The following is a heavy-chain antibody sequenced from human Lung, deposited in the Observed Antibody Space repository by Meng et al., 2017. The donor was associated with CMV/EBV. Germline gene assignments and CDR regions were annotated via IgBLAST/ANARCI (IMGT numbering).Heavy chain of an antibody. CDR2: IYYSGST. CDR1: GGSISSYY. Sequence: GSLRLSCTVSGGSISSYYWSWIRQPPGKGLEWIGYIYYSGSTNYNPFLKSRVTISVDTSKNQFSLKLSSVTAADAAVYYCARGNWNYDYWGQGTLVTVAS. D-gene: IGHD1-7*01. CDR3: ARGNWNYDY. V-gene: IGHV4-59*01. J-gene: IGHJ4*02.